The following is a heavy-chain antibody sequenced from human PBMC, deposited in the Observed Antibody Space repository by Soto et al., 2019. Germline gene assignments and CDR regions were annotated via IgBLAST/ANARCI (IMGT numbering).Heavy chain of an antibody. J-gene: IGHJ4*02. CDR2: INTKSGGT. CDR3: ARDLANGGGSAGFDY. D-gene: IGHD1-26*01. Sequence: ASVKVSCRASGYAFTVYYMHWVRQAPGQGLEWMGWINTKSGGTMYPQKFQGRVTMTWDTSISTAYMALTRLRSDDTAVYYCARDLANGGGSAGFDYWGQGTLVTVSS. CDR1: GYAFTVYY. V-gene: IGHV1-2*02.